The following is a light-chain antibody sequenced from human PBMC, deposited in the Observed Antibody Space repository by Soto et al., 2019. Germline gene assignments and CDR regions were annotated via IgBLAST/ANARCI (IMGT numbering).Light chain of an antibody. CDR3: ATWDDRLNAWV. CDR2: VND. CDR1: SSNIGTNP. J-gene: IGLJ3*02. Sequence: QSVLTQPPSASGTPGQRVTMSCSGSSSNIGTNPVNWYQQLPGMAPKLLIYVNDQRPSGVPDRLSGSKSGTSPSLAISRLQSEDEAYYSWATWDDRLNAWVFGGGTKVTVL. V-gene: IGLV1-44*01.